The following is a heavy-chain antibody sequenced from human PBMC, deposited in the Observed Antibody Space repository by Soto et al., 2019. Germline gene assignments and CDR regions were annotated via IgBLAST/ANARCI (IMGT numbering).Heavy chain of an antibody. J-gene: IGHJ6*02. D-gene: IGHD5-12*01. Sequence: GGSLRLSCAASGFTFSSYSMNWVRQAPGKGLEWVSSISSSSSYIYYADSVKGRFTISRDNAKNSLYLQMNSLRAEDTAVYYCARGIISGYEKGWVTGMDVWGQGTTVTVSS. CDR2: ISSSSSYI. V-gene: IGHV3-21*01. CDR1: GFTFSSYS. CDR3: ARGIISGYEKGWVTGMDV.